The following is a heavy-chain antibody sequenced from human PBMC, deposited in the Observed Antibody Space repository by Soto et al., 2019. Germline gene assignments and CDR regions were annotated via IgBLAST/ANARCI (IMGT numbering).Heavy chain of an antibody. V-gene: IGHV4-39*01. D-gene: IGHD3-3*01. Sequence: PSETLSLTCTVSGGSISSSSYYWGWIRQPPGKGLEWIGSIYYSGSTYYNPSLKSRVTISVDTSKNQFSLKLSSVTAADTAVYYCARRFSKRYYVFWSGHEYNWLAPWGRGTLVTVSS. CDR3: ARRFSKRYYVFWSGHEYNWLAP. J-gene: IGHJ5*02. CDR1: GGSISSSSYY. CDR2: IYYSGST.